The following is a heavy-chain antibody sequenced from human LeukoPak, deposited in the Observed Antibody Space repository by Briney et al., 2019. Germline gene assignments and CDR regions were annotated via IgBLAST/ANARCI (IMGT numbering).Heavy chain of an antibody. J-gene: IGHJ4*02. CDR1: GYSISSGYY. CDR3: AREKYDILTDPFDY. D-gene: IGHD3-9*01. V-gene: IGHV4-38-2*02. Sequence: SETLSLTCAVSGYSISSGYYWGWIRQPPGMGLEWIGGIYHSGSTYYNPSLKSRVTISVDTSKNQFSLNLSSVTAADTAVYDCAREKYDILTDPFDYWGQGTLVTVSS. CDR2: IYHSGST.